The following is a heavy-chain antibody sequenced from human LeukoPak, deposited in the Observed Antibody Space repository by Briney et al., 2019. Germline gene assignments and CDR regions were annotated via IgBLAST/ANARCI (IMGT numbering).Heavy chain of an antibody. CDR3: AKGGIGGTVVTFDAFDI. V-gene: IGHV3-23*01. CDR2: IGGTGGST. Sequence: GGSLRLSCAASGFPFSSYAMNWVRQAPGKGLEWVSAIGGTGGSTYYADSGKGRFTISRDNSKNTLFLQMSSLRAEDTAVYYCAKGGIGGTVVTFDAFDIWGQGTMVTVSS. CDR1: GFPFSSYA. J-gene: IGHJ3*02. D-gene: IGHD4-23*01.